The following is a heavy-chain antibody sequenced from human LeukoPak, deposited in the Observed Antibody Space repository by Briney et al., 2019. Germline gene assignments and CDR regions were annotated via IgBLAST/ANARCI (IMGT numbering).Heavy chain of an antibody. CDR2: LSGSGGST. Sequence: GGSLRLSCAASGFTFSSYGMNWVRQAPGKGLEWVSALSGSGGSTYYADSVKGRFTISRDSAKSSLFLQMNSLKAEDTALYFCASGIRERGFDSWGQGTLVTVSS. CDR3: ASGIRERGFDS. D-gene: IGHD1-1*01. J-gene: IGHJ4*02. V-gene: IGHV3-23*01. CDR1: GFTFSSYG.